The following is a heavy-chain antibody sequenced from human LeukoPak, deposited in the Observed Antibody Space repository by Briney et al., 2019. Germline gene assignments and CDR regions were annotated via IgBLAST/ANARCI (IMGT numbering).Heavy chain of an antibody. V-gene: IGHV4-59*01. Sequence: PGGSLRLSCAASGFTFSRYSMSWIRQSPGKELEWIGYMYNRGSTIYNPSLKSRVTISTDTSKNQFSLRLTSVTAADTAVYYCARAEKAVTGTLDSWGQGTLITVSS. D-gene: IGHD6-19*01. CDR3: ARAEKAVTGTLDS. CDR2: MYNRGST. J-gene: IGHJ4*02. CDR1: GFTFSRYS.